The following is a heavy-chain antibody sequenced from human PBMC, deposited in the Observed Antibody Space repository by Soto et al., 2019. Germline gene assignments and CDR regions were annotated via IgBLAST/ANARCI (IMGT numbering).Heavy chain of an antibody. Sequence: LSYAVSVGSLRSLRYRWGWLRQPPGKGLEWIGSIYYSGSTYYNPSLKSRVTISVDKSKNQFSLKLSSVTAADTAVYYCAGPVDYYDSSGEIDYWGQGTPVTVSS. J-gene: IGHJ4*02. CDR2: IYYSGST. V-gene: IGHV4-39*01. CDR3: AGPVDYYDSSGEIDY. D-gene: IGHD3-22*01. CDR1: VGSLRSLRYR.